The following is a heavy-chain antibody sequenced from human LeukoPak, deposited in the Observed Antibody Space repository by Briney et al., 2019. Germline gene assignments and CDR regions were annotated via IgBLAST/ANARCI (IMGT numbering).Heavy chain of an antibody. V-gene: IGHV4-61*01. J-gene: IGHJ5*02. Sequence: SETLSLTCTVSGGSISSSSYYWSWIRQPPGKGLEWIGYIYYSGSTNYNPSLKGRVTISVDTSKNQFSLKLSSVTAADTAVYYCARVFDGPFDPWGQGTLVTVSS. CDR3: ARVFDGPFDP. CDR1: GGSISSSSYY. D-gene: IGHD3-9*01. CDR2: IYYSGST.